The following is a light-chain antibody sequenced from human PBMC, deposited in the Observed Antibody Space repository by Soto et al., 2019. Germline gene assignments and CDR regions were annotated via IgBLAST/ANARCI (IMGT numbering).Light chain of an antibody. J-gene: IGKJ4*01. V-gene: IGKV3-15*01. CDR3: QPYYNWPLT. CDR2: DTS. Sequence: EVVMRQSPATLSVSPGGGATLSCRASQGIGDTLAWYQHKPDQTPRLLIYDTSTRSTGVPTRFSGSRSGAEFTLTINCLQSEDFAVYYCQPYYNWPLTFGGGTKVDIK. CDR1: QGIGDT.